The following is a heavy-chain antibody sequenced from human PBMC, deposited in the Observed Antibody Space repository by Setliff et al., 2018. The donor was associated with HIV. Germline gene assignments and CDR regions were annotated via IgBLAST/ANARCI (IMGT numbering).Heavy chain of an antibody. Sequence: ASVTVSCKASGYPFSGYGISWVRQAPGQGLEWMGWISAYSGDTNYAQKFQGRLTMTTDTSTSTAYMELRSPRSDDTAMYYCARPGGSYGDYGWYLRFWGQGTLVTVSS. CDR1: GYPFSGYG. V-gene: IGHV1-18*01. D-gene: IGHD4-17*01. CDR2: ISAYSGDT. CDR3: ARPGGSYGDYGWYLRF. J-gene: IGHJ4*02.